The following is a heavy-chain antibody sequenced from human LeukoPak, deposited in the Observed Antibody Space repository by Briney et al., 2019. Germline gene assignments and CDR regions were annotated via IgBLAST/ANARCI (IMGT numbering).Heavy chain of an antibody. D-gene: IGHD5-18*01. CDR1: GFTFSSYA. Sequence: GGSLRLSCAASGFTFSSYAMSWVRQAPGKGLEWVSAISGNGGSTFYADSVKGRFTISRDNSKNTLYLQMNSLRAEDTAVYYCAKPPKGTARGYYFDYWGQGTRVTVSS. CDR3: AKPPKGTARGYYFDY. CDR2: ISGNGGST. J-gene: IGHJ4*02. V-gene: IGHV3-23*01.